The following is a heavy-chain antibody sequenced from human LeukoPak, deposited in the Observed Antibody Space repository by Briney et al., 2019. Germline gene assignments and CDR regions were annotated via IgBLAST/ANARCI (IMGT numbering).Heavy chain of an antibody. Sequence: SETLSLTCTVSGGSISSGGYYWSWIRQHPGKGLEWIGYIYYSGSTYYNPSLESRVTISVDPEDTSRKQFFLRLTSLTAADTAVYYCARQYSPDSSGLTPWGQGTLVTVSS. J-gene: IGHJ5*02. CDR1: GGSISSGGYY. CDR3: ARQYSPDSSGLTP. V-gene: IGHV4-31*03. D-gene: IGHD3-22*01. CDR2: IYYSGST.